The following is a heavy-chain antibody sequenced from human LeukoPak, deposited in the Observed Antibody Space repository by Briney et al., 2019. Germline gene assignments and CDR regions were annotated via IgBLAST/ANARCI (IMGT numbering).Heavy chain of an antibody. Sequence: GGSLRLSCAASEITGSSNYMSWVRQAPGEGLGWGSVIYSGGSTYYADSVKGRFTISRDNSKNTLYLQMNSLRAEDTAVYYCARENSYGGNSLAFDYWGQGTLVAVSS. CDR2: IYSGGST. J-gene: IGHJ4*02. CDR3: ARENSYGGNSLAFDY. D-gene: IGHD4-23*01. CDR1: EITGSSNY. V-gene: IGHV3-66*01.